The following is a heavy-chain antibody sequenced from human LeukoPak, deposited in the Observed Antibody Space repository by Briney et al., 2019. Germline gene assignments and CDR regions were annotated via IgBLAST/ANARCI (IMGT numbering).Heavy chain of an antibody. Sequence: GGSLRLSCAASGFTVSSNYMSWVRQAPGRGLEWVSAVSGSGGNTYYADSVKGRFTVSRDNSKNTLYLQMNSLRAEDTAVYYCALNWGFDYWGQGTLVTVSS. CDR2: VSGSGGNT. CDR3: ALNWGFDY. D-gene: IGHD7-27*01. J-gene: IGHJ4*02. CDR1: GFTVSSNY. V-gene: IGHV3-23*01.